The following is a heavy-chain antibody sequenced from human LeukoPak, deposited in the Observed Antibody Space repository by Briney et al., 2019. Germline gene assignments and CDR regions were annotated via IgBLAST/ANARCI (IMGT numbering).Heavy chain of an antibody. Sequence: GGSLRLSCAASGFTFSDHYMDWVRQAAGKGLEWVGRIRNKANSYSTEYAASVKGRFTISRDDSKNSLYLQMNSLKTEDTAVYYCAQSGSYAAFDYWGQGTLVTVSS. D-gene: IGHD3-16*01. CDR1: GFTFSDHY. J-gene: IGHJ4*02. V-gene: IGHV3-72*01. CDR2: IRNKANSYST. CDR3: AQSGSYAAFDY.